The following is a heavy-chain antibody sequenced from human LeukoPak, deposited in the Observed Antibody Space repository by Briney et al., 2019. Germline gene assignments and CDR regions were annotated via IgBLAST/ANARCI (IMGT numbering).Heavy chain of an antibody. CDR3: TYYYGSGSYPGNDY. CDR1: GDSISSGDYY. V-gene: IGHV4-39*07. Sequence: SETLSLTCTVSGDSISSGDYYWSWIRQPPGKGLEWIGEINHSGSTNYNPSLKSRVTISVDTSKNQFSLKLSSVTAADTAVYYCTYYYGSGSYPGNDYWGQGTLVTVSS. CDR2: INHSGST. J-gene: IGHJ4*02. D-gene: IGHD3-10*01.